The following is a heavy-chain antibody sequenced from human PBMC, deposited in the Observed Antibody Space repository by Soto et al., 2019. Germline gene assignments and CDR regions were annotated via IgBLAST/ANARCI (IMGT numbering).Heavy chain of an antibody. Sequence: QVQLVESGGGVVQPGRSLRLSCAASGFTFSTYGMHWVRQTPGKGLEWVTFISYDGRDKTYADSVKGRFTISRDNSKNTVFLQMDSLRVEDTAVFYCANPAYPYAYYFDYWGQGTLVTVSS. J-gene: IGHJ4*02. CDR3: ANPAYPYAYYFDY. V-gene: IGHV3-30*18. CDR2: ISYDGRDK. D-gene: IGHD2-21*01. CDR1: GFTFSTYG.